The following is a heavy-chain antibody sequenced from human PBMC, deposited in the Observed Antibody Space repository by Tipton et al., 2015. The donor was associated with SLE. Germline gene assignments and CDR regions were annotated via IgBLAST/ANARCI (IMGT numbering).Heavy chain of an antibody. CDR3: ARTNSGEYYFDY. D-gene: IGHD3-16*01. Sequence: LRLSCTVSGGSMRSGGYYWSWIRRHPGKGLEWIGYIYYSGSTYYNPSLKSRITISVDTSKNQFSLELSSVTSADTAVYYCARTNSGEYYFDYWGQGTLVTVSS. J-gene: IGHJ4*02. CDR1: GGSMRSGGYY. CDR2: IYYSGST. V-gene: IGHV4-31*02.